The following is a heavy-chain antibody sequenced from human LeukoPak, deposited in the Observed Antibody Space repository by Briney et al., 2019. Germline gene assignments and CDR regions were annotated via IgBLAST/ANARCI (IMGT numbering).Heavy chain of an antibody. CDR2: IYYSGST. CDR3: ARHTRDTMVRGVIPDAFDI. Sequence: SETLSLTCSVSGGSISSYYWSWIRPPPGKGLEWIGYIYYSGSTNYHPSLKSRVTISVDTSKNQFSLKLSSVTAADTAVYYCARHTRDTMVRGVIPDAFDIWGQGTMVTVSS. CDR1: GGSISSYY. V-gene: IGHV4-59*08. D-gene: IGHD3-10*01. J-gene: IGHJ3*02.